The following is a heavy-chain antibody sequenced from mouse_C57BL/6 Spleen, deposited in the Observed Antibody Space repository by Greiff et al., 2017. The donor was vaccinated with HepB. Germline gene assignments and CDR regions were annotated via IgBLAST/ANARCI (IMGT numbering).Heavy chain of an antibody. CDR1: GFTFSNYW. CDR3: TTTVVATYYYAMDY. Sequence: EVQLQESGGGLVQPGGSMKLSCVASGFTFSNYWMNWVRQSPEKGLEWVAQIRLKSDNYATHYAESVKGRFTISRDDSKSSVYLQMNNIRAEDTGIYYCTTTVVATYYYAMDYWGQGTSVTVSS. D-gene: IGHD1-1*01. V-gene: IGHV6-3*01. J-gene: IGHJ4*01. CDR2: IRLKSDNYAT.